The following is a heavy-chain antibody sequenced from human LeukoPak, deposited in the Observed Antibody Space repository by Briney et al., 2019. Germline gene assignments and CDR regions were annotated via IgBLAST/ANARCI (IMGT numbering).Heavy chain of an antibody. CDR2: IQSRTYGGAT. V-gene: IGHV3-49*04. D-gene: IGHD2-2*01. J-gene: IGHJ4*02. Sequence: GGSLRLSCAASGFTFGDYGMSWVRQAPGKGLEWVGFIQSRTYGGATQYAASVKGRFTISRDDSKSIAFLQMNSLKTEDTAVYYCTASDHLYCSSISCHFDYWGQGTLVTVSS. CDR3: TASDHLYCSSISCHFDY. CDR1: GFTFGDYG.